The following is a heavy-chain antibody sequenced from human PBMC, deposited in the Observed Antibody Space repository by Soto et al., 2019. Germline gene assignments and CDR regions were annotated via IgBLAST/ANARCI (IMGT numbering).Heavy chain of an antibody. Sequence: EVQLLESGGGLVQPGGSLRLPCAASGFTFSNFAMSWVRQAPGKGLEWVSAISGGATSTYYADIVKGRFTISRDNSKNTLSLQMNGLRVEDTALYYCAKGPTLVFPQLGNWGPGTLVTVSP. CDR2: ISGGATST. D-gene: IGHD2-2*01. CDR1: GFTFSNFA. V-gene: IGHV3-23*01. CDR3: AKGPTLVFPQLGN. J-gene: IGHJ4*02.